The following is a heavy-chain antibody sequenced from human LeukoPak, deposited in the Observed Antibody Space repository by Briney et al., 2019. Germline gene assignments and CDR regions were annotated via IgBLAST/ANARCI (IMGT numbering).Heavy chain of an antibody. CDR2: IYTSGST. CDR1: GGSISSGSYY. D-gene: IGHD3-22*01. CDR3: ARGVDYYDSSGYLSGAFDI. J-gene: IGHJ3*02. V-gene: IGHV4-61*02. Sequence: SETLSLTCTVSGGSISSGSYYWSWIRQPAGKGLEWIGRIYTSGSTKYNHSIKSRITISVDTSKNQFSLKLSSVTAADTAVYYCARGVDYYDSSGYLSGAFDIWGQGSMVTVSS.